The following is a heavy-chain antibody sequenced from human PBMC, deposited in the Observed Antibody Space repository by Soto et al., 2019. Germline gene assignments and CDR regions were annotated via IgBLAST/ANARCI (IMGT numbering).Heavy chain of an antibody. CDR2: ISAYNGNT. Sequence: VQLVQSGAEVKKPGASVKVSCKASGYTFTSYGISWVRQAPGQGLEWMGWISAYNGNTNYAQKLQGRVTMTTDTSTSTAYMELRSLRSDDTAVYYCARPSSSWSYYYYYYGMDVWGQGTTVTVSS. CDR3: ARPSSSWSYYYYYYGMDV. V-gene: IGHV1-18*04. D-gene: IGHD6-13*01. CDR1: GYTFTSYG. J-gene: IGHJ6*02.